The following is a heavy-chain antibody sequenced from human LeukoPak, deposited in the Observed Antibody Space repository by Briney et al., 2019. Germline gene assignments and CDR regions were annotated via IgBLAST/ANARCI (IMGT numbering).Heavy chain of an antibody. CDR3: ARDGVVVPAAIGYYYYGMDV. CDR2: IIPILGIA. V-gene: IGHV1-69*04. Sequence: ASAKVSCKASGGTFSSYTISWVRQAPGQGLEWMGRIIPILGIANYAQKFQGRVTITADKSTSTTYMELSSLRSEDTAVYYCARDGVVVPAAIGYYYYGMDVWGQGTTVTVSS. CDR1: GGTFSSYT. J-gene: IGHJ6*02. D-gene: IGHD2-2*01.